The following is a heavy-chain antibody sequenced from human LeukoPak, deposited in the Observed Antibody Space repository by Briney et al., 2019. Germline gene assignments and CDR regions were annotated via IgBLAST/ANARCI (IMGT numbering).Heavy chain of an antibody. V-gene: IGHV3-15*01. J-gene: IGHJ4*02. CDR2: IKSKTNGGTT. D-gene: IGHD3-10*01. CDR1: GFTFSNAW. CDR3: TTDRGSRELLHYYFDY. Sequence: PGGSLRLSCAASGFTFSNAWMSWVRQAPGKGLEWVGRIKSKTNGGTTDYAAPVKGRFTISREDSKNTLYLQMNSLKTEDTAVYYCTTDRGSRELLHYYFDYWGQGTLVTVSS.